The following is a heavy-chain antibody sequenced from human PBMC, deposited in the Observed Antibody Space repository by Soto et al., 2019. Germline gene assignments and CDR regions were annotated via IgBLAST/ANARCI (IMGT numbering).Heavy chain of an antibody. Sequence: SETLSLTCTVSGGSISGYYWTWIRQPPGKGLEWIGYIFYSGVTNYNPSLKSRVTLSVDTSKNQFSLKLRSVTAADTAVYYCARVGSSGWSPDYWGRGTLITVSS. CDR1: GGSISGYY. J-gene: IGHJ4*02. CDR2: IFYSGVT. V-gene: IGHV4-59*01. D-gene: IGHD6-19*01. CDR3: ARVGSSGWSPDY.